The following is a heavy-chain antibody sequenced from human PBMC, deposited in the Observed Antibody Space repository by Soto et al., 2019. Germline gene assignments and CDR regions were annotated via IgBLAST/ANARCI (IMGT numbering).Heavy chain of an antibody. Sequence: SETLSLTCTVSGGSISSYYWSWIRQPPGKGLEWIGYIYYSGSTNYNPSLKSRVTISVDTSKNQFSLKLSSVTAADTAVYYCARSEGGPYYDFWSGYYVPGYYGMDVWGQGTTVTVSS. J-gene: IGHJ6*02. V-gene: IGHV4-59*01. CDR3: ARSEGGPYYDFWSGYYVPGYYGMDV. CDR2: IYYSGST. D-gene: IGHD3-3*01. CDR1: GGSISSYY.